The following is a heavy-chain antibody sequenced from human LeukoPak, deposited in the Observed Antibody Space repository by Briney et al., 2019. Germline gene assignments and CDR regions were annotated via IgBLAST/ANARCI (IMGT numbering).Heavy chain of an antibody. J-gene: IGHJ3*02. CDR3: ARGPYSYDSSGAFDI. V-gene: IGHV4-39*07. CDR2: ISSSGST. D-gene: IGHD3-22*01. CDR1: GGSISSSSYY. Sequence: SETLSLTCTVSGGSISSSSYYWGWIRQPPGKGLEWIGRISSSGSTNYNPSLKSRVTISVDTSKNQFSLKLSSVTAADTAVYFCARGPYSYDSSGAFDIWGQGTMVTVSS.